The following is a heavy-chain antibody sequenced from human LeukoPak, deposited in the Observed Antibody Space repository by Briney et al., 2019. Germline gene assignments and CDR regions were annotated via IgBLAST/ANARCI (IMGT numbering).Heavy chain of an antibody. CDR2: IYYSGST. D-gene: IGHD5-18*01. CDR1: GGSVSSGSYY. V-gene: IGHV4-61*01. Sequence: SGTLSLTCTVSGGSVSSGSYYWSWIRQPPGKGLEWIGYIYYSGSTNYNPSLKSRATISVDTSKNQFSLKLSSVTAADTTVYYCARDGRGTAMVFDYWGQGTLVTVSS. J-gene: IGHJ4*02. CDR3: ARDGRGTAMVFDY.